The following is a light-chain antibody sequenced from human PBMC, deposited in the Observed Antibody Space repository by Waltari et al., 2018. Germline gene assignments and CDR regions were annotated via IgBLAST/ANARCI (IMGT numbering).Light chain of an antibody. CDR3: QPYGSSRT. V-gene: IGKV3-20*01. J-gene: IGKJ1*01. Sequence: EIVLTQSPCTLSLSPGERATLSCRASQSVSSNYLAWYQQKPGQAPRLLIHDASSRATGIPDRFSGSGSGTDFTLTITRLEPEDFAVYYCQPYGSSRTFGQGTKVEMK. CDR2: DAS. CDR1: QSVSSNY.